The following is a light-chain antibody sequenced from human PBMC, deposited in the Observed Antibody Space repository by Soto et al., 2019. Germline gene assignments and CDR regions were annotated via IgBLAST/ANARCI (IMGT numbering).Light chain of an antibody. CDR2: DVY. J-gene: IGLJ2*01. Sequence: QSALTQPASVSGSPGQSITISCTGTGSDIGYYDSVSWYQRHPDKAPKLIIYDVYSRPSGVSNRFSGSKSGYTASLTISGLQPEDEADYYCSSRPSSDTHVLFSGGTKLTVL. V-gene: IGLV2-14*01. CDR1: GSDIGYYDS. CDR3: SSRPSSDTHVL.